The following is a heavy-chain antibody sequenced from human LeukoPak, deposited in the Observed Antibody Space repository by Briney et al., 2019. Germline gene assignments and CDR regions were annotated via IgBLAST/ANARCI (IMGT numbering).Heavy chain of an antibody. CDR3: ARDGYDIWSGYSPFDP. V-gene: IGHV4-61*02. J-gene: IGHJ5*02. CDR2: IYTSGST. D-gene: IGHD3-3*01. CDR1: GGSISSGSYY. Sequence: SETLSLTCTVSGGSISSGSYYWSWIRQPAGKGLEWIGRIYTSGSTNYNPSLKSRVTISVDTSKNQFSLKLSSVTAADTAVYYCARDGYDIWSGYSPFDPWGQGTLVTVSS.